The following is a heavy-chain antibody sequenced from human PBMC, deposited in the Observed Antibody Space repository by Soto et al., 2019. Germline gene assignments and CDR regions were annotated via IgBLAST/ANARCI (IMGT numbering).Heavy chain of an antibody. Sequence: EVQLVESGGGLVQPGGSLRLSCVASGFTFSRYWMSWVRQAPGKGLEWVANIKQDGSEKYYVDSVKGRFTISRDNAKNSLYLQMNSLRAEDTAVYFCARDSESTTQFNWFVHWGQGTLVTVSS. J-gene: IGHJ5*02. D-gene: IGHD4-17*01. CDR2: IKQDGSEK. CDR1: GFTFSRYW. V-gene: IGHV3-7*01. CDR3: ARDSESTTQFNWFVH.